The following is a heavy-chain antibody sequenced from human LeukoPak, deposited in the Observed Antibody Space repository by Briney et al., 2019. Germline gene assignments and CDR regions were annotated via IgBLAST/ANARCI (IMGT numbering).Heavy chain of an antibody. V-gene: IGHV1-69*13. CDR1: GGTFSSYG. CDR2: IIPIFGTA. J-gene: IGHJ6*02. CDR3: ERGGIAVAGGTSSYYYYGMDV. Sequence: SVKVSCKASGGTFSSYGISWVRQAPGQGLEWMGGIIPIFGTANYAQKFQGRVTITADESTSTAYMELSSLRSDDTAVYHCERGGIAVAGGTSSYYYYGMDVWGQGTTVTVYS. D-gene: IGHD6-19*01.